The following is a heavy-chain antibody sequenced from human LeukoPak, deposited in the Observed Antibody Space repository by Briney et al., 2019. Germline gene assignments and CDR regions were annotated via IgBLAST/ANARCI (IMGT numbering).Heavy chain of an antibody. V-gene: IGHV3-23*01. CDR2: ISGSGGST. Sequence: GGSLRLSCAASGFTFSSYAMSWVRQAPGKGPEWVSAISGSGGSTYYGDSVKGRFTISRDNSKNTLYLQMNSLRAEDTALYYCARDRHYYGAGSSLFEYWGQGTPVTVSS. D-gene: IGHD3-10*01. J-gene: IGHJ4*02. CDR1: GFTFSSYA. CDR3: ARDRHYYGAGSSLFEY.